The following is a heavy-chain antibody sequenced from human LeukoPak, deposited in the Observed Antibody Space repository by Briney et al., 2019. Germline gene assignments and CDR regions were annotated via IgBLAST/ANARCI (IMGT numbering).Heavy chain of an antibody. Sequence: SETLSLTCAVYGGSFSGYYWSWIRQPPGNGLEWIGEINHSGSTNYNPSLKSRVTISVDTSKNQFSLKLSSVTAADTAVYYCARGRSDYDSSGPRLDIDYWGQGTLVTVSS. J-gene: IGHJ4*02. CDR2: INHSGST. D-gene: IGHD3-22*01. CDR3: ARGRSDYDSSGPRLDIDY. CDR1: GGSFSGYY. V-gene: IGHV4-34*01.